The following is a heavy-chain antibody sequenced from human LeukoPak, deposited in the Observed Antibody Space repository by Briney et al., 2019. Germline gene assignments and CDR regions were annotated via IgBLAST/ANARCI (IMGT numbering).Heavy chain of an antibody. V-gene: IGHV3-66*01. J-gene: IGHJ5*02. Sequence: GESLRLSCAGSGLIVDANYISWVRQAPGKGLEWVSITYTGSNGNTYYANFVKGRFTMSRDSSKNTLFLEMNSLTAEDTAVYYCARTHSDAPNWFDPWGQGTLVTVSS. CDR2: TYTGSNGNT. CDR3: ARTHSDAPNWFDP. CDR1: GLIVDANY. D-gene: IGHD2-21*02.